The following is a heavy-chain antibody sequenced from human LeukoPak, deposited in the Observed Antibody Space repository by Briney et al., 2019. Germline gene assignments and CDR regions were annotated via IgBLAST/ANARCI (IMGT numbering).Heavy chain of an antibody. D-gene: IGHD6-13*01. J-gene: IGHJ6*02. V-gene: IGHV3-23*01. Sequence: SGGSLRLSCAASGFTFSSYAMSWVRQPPGKGLEWVSAISGSGGSTYYADSVKGRFTISRDNSKNTLYLQMNSLRAEDTAVYYCGRLYSSSWYGGGPYGMDVWGQGTTVTVSS. CDR2: ISGSGGST. CDR3: GRLYSSSWYGGGPYGMDV. CDR1: GFTFSSYA.